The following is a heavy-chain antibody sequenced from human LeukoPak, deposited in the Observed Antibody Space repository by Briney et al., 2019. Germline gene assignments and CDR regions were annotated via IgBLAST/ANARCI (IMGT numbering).Heavy chain of an antibody. CDR2: MNPNSGNT. Sequence: ASVKVSCKASGYTFTSYDINWVRQATGQGLEWMGWMNPNSGNTGYAQKFQGRVTMTRNTSISTAYMELSRLRSDDTAVYYCARDLVGATIDYWGQGTLVTVSS. J-gene: IGHJ4*02. D-gene: IGHD1-26*01. CDR3: ARDLVGATIDY. V-gene: IGHV1-8*01. CDR1: GYTFTSYD.